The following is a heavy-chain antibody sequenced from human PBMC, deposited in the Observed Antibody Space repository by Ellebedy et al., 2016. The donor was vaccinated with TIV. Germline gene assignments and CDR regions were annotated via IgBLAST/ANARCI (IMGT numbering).Heavy chain of an antibody. CDR3: ARWDSSSWYADAFDI. CDR2: IYYSGST. D-gene: IGHD6-13*01. Sequence: SETLSLXXTVSGGSISSSSYYWGWLRQPPGKGLEWIGSIYYSGSTYYNPSLKSRVTISVDTSKNQFSLKLSSVTAADTAVYYCARWDSSSWYADAFDIWGEGTMVTFSS. J-gene: IGHJ3*02. CDR1: GGSISSSSYY. V-gene: IGHV4-39*01.